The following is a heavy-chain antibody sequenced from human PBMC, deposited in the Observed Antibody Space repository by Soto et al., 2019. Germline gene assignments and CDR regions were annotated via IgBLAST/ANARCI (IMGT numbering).Heavy chain of an antibody. V-gene: IGHV3-23*01. CDR1: GFTFSSYA. Sequence: GGSLRLSCAASGFTFSSYAMSWVRQAPGKGLEWVSAISGSGGSTYYADSVKGRFTISRDNSKNTLYLQMNSLRAEDTAVYYCAKDLVAAAGTPPSWCFDYWGQGTLVTVSS. D-gene: IGHD6-13*01. J-gene: IGHJ4*02. CDR3: AKDLVAAAGTPPSWCFDY. CDR2: ISGSGGST.